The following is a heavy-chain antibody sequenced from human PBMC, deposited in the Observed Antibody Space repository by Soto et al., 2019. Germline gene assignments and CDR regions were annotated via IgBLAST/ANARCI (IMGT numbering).Heavy chain of an antibody. J-gene: IGHJ6*03. Sequence: SETLSLTCTVSGGSISSGGYYWSWIRQHPGKGLEWIGYIYYSGSTYYNPSLKSRVTISVDTSKNQFSLKLSSVTAADTAVYYCARHYRDYYGSGSKNYYYMDVWGKGTTVTVSS. CDR2: IYYSGST. CDR1: GGSISSGGYY. CDR3: ARHYRDYYGSGSKNYYYMDV. D-gene: IGHD3-10*01. V-gene: IGHV4-31*03.